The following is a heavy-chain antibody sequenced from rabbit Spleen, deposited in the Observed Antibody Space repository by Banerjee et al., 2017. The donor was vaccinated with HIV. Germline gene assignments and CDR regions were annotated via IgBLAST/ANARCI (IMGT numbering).Heavy chain of an antibody. CDR1: GFTLSSYW. CDR2: IDTGSSGFT. Sequence: QEQLEESGGDLVKPEGSLTLTCTASGFTLSSYWICWVRQAPGKGLEWIACIDTGSSGFTYFATWAKGRFTCSKTSSTTVTLQMTRLTAADTATYFCARDGAGGSYFALWGPGTLVTVS. CDR3: ARDGAGGSYFAL. D-gene: IGHD8-1*01. V-gene: IGHV1S45*01. J-gene: IGHJ4*01.